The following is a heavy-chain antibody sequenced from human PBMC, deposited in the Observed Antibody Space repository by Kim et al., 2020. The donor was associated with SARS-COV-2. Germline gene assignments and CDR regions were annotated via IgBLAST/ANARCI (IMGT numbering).Heavy chain of an antibody. V-gene: IGHV3-72*01. D-gene: IGHD1-26*01. J-gene: IGHJ4*02. Sequence: ASVKGRFTISRDDSKNSLYLQMNSLKTEDTAVYYCARVVSGSFLGYYFDYWGQGTLVTVSS. CDR3: ARVVSGSFLGYYFDY.